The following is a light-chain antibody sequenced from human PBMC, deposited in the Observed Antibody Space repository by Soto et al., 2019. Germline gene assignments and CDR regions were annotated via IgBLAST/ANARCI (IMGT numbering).Light chain of an antibody. CDR1: QSISNS. V-gene: IGKV1-5*01. CDR3: QQFNGYSST. CDR2: EAS. J-gene: IGKJ1*01. Sequence: DIQMTQSPPTVSASVGDRVTITCRARQSISNSLAWYQQKPGKAPNLLIYEASSLQSGVPSRFSGSGSGTDFTLTISSLQPDDFATYFCQQFNGYSSTFGQGTKGDIK.